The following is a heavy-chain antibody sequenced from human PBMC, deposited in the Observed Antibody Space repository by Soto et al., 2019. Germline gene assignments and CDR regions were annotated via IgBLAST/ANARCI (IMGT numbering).Heavy chain of an antibody. CDR1: GGSISSSSYY. Sequence: PSETLSLTCTVSGGSISSSSYYWGWIRQPPGKGLEWIGYIYNSGSTYYNPSLESRVTISLDTSENQFSLKLRSVTAADTAVYYCARHGGACSGGTCYSEYDYWGQGTLVTVSS. D-gene: IGHD2-15*01. J-gene: IGHJ4*02. V-gene: IGHV4-39*07. CDR2: IYNSGST. CDR3: ARHGGACSGGTCYSEYDY.